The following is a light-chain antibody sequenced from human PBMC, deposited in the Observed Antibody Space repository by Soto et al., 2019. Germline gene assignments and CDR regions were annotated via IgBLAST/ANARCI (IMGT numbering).Light chain of an antibody. CDR1: QSVSSN. J-gene: IGKJ2*01. CDR3: QQYNEWPPYT. V-gene: IGKV3-15*01. CDR2: GAS. Sequence: EIVMTQSPAPLSVSPGERATLSCRASQSVSSNLAWYQQKPGQAPRLLIYGASTRATGIPARFSGSGSGTEFTLTLSSLQSEDFAVYYCQQYNEWPPYTFGQGTKLEIK.